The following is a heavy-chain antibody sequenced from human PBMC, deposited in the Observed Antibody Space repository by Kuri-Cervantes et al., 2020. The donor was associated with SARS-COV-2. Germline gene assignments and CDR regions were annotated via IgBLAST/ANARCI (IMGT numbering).Heavy chain of an antibody. CDR2: ISSSSSYI. D-gene: IGHD4-17*01. V-gene: IGHV3-21*01. CDR3: ARDLRDYGDTDFDY. Sequence: GGSLRLSCAASGFTFSNYGMHWVRQAPGKGLEWVSSISSSSSYIYYADSVKGRFTISRDNAKNSLYLQMNSLRAEDTAVYYCARDLRDYGDTDFDYWGQGTLVTVSS. J-gene: IGHJ4*02. CDR1: GFTFSNYG.